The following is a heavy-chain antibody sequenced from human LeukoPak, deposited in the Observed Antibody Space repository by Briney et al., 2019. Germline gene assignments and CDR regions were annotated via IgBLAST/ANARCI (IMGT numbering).Heavy chain of an antibody. CDR1: GFTFSSYA. CDR2: ISSSGGST. J-gene: IGHJ4*02. Sequence: PGGSLRLSCAASGFTFSSYAMSWVHQAPGKGLEWVSAISSSGGSTYYADSVKGRFTISRDNSKNTLYLQMNSLRAEDTAVYYCAKDGRYCSSTSCQTLVDYWGQGTLVTVSS. V-gene: IGHV3-23*01. D-gene: IGHD2-2*01. CDR3: AKDGRYCSSTSCQTLVDY.